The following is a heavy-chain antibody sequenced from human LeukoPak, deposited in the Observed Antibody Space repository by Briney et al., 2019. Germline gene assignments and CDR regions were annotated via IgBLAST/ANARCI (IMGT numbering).Heavy chain of an antibody. CDR2: VSAYNGNT. CDR1: GYTFTSYG. CDR3: ARDPPTRITFGGVNVIPGGMHYYYYGMDV. D-gene: IGHD3-16*02. J-gene: IGHJ6*02. V-gene: IGHV1-18*01. Sequence: ASVKVSCKASGYTFTSYGISWVRQAPGQGLEWMGWVSAYNGNTNYAQKLQGRDTMTTDTSTSTAYMELRSLRSDDTAVYYCARDPPTRITFGGVNVIPGGMHYYYYGMDVWGQGTTVTVSS.